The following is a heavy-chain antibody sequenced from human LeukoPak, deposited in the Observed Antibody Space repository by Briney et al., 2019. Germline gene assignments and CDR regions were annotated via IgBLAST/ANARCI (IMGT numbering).Heavy chain of an antibody. Sequence: PGGSLRLSCAASGFSVRDFWMAWVRQAPGKGLEWVAHIKEDRTADYYVDSVKGRFSISKDEGKNSLHLQMNSLRVEDTAVYYCVRGGWELDYWGQGTLVTVSS. D-gene: IGHD1-1*01. CDR3: VRGGWELDY. CDR2: IKEDRTAD. V-gene: IGHV3-7*01. CDR1: GFSVRDFW. J-gene: IGHJ4*02.